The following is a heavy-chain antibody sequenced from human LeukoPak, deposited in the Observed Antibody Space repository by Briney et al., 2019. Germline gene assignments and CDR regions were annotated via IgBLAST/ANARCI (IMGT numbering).Heavy chain of an antibody. Sequence: SVKVSCKASGGTFSSYAISWVRQAPGQGLEWMGGIIPIFGTANYAQKFQGRVMITADESTSTAYMELSSLRSEDTAVYYCARDLSWSGSPGIAAARLPLDYWGQGTLVTVSS. CDR2: IIPIFGTA. D-gene: IGHD6-13*01. J-gene: IGHJ4*02. CDR3: ARDLSWSGSPGIAAARLPLDY. V-gene: IGHV1-69*13. CDR1: GGTFSSYA.